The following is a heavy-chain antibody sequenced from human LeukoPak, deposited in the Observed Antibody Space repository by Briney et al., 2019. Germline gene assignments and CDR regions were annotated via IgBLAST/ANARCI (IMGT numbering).Heavy chain of an antibody. Sequence: PGGSLRLSCAASGFTFSSYAMHWVRQAPGKGLEWVAVISYDGSNKYYADSVKGRFTISRDNSKNTLYLQMNSLRAEDTAVYHCARATHSSSWSYFDYWGQGTLVTVSS. CDR1: GFTFSSYA. D-gene: IGHD6-13*01. CDR2: ISYDGSNK. J-gene: IGHJ4*02. CDR3: ARATHSSSWSYFDY. V-gene: IGHV3-30-3*01.